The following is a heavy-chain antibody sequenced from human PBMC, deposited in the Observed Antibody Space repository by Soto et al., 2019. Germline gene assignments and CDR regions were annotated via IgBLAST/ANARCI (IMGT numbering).Heavy chain of an antibody. Sequence: GASVKVSCKASGGTFSSYAISWVRQAPGQGLEWMGGIIPIFGTANYAQKFQGRVTITADESTSTAYMELSSLRSEDTAVYYCARELAAGTKGYYYGMDVWGQGTTVTVAS. D-gene: IGHD6-13*01. CDR3: ARELAAGTKGYYYGMDV. CDR2: IIPIFGTA. J-gene: IGHJ6*02. CDR1: GGTFSSYA. V-gene: IGHV1-69*13.